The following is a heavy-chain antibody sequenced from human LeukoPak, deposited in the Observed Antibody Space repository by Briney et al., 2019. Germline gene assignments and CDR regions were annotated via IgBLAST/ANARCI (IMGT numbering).Heavy chain of an antibody. CDR1: GFTFSSYW. D-gene: IGHD4-17*01. Sequence: GGSLRLSCVASGFTFSSYWMSWVRQAPGKGLEWVANIKQDGSEKYYVDSVKGRFTISRDNAKNTLYLQMNGLRAEDTAVYYCARDQGTVTTIRGVDIWGQGTMVTVSS. CDR2: IKQDGSEK. V-gene: IGHV3-7*01. CDR3: ARDQGTVTTIRGVDI. J-gene: IGHJ3*02.